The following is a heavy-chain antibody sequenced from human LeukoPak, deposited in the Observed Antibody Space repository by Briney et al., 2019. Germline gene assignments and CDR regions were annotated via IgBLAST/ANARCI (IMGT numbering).Heavy chain of an antibody. CDR3: ARIQYQLQFYYYYGTDV. Sequence: SETLSLTCAVYGGSFSGYYRSWIRQPPGKGLEWIGEINHSGSTDYNPSLKSRVTISVDTSKNQFSLKLSSVTAADTAVYYCARIQYQLQFYYYYGTDVWGQGTTVTVSS. CDR2: INHSGST. CDR1: GGSFSGYY. J-gene: IGHJ6*02. D-gene: IGHD2-2*01. V-gene: IGHV4-34*01.